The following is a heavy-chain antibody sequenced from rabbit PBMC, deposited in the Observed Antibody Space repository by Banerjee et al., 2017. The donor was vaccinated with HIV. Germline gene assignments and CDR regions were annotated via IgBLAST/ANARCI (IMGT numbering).Heavy chain of an antibody. J-gene: IGHJ4*01. CDR2: IYSGSSDGT. V-gene: IGHV1S45*01. CDR3: ARDLAAIIGWNLYL. D-gene: IGHD1-1*01. Sequence: QEQLEESGGDLVKPEGSLTLTCTASGFSVSSSYWMSWVRQAPGKGLEWIACIYSGSSDGTDYASWAKGRFTMSKTSSTTVTLQMTSLTAAHTATYFCARDLAAIIGWNLYLWGPGTLVTVS. CDR1: GFSVSSSYW.